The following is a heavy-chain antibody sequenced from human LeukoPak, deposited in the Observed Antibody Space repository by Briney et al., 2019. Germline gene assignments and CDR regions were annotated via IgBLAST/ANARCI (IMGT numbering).Heavy chain of an antibody. D-gene: IGHD2-21*01. Sequence: PGGSLRLSCAASGFTFNNAWMSWVRQAPGKGLEWGGCIKSKTDGETTHYGAPVKVRFTISRDDSNISLYLQMDSLTTEDTAMYYCTIDLCWGILWWKGSMDVWGQGTTVTVSS. CDR3: TIDLCWGILWWKGSMDV. CDR1: GFTFNNAW. J-gene: IGHJ6*02. CDR2: IKSKTDGETT. V-gene: IGHV3-15*01.